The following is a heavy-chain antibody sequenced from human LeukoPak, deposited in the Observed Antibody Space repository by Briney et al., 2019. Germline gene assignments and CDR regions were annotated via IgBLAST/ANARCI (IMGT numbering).Heavy chain of an antibody. CDR3: AREGEIAAAGTFRH. CDR1: GGSISSGDYH. CDR2: IYYSGST. J-gene: IGHJ4*02. Sequence: SQTLSLTCTVSGGSISSGDYHWSWIRQPPGKSLEWIGYIYYSGSTYHNPSLKSRVTISVDTSKNQFSLKLSSVTAADTAVYYCAREGEIAAAGTFRHWGQGTLVTVSS. V-gene: IGHV4-30-4*08. D-gene: IGHD6-13*01.